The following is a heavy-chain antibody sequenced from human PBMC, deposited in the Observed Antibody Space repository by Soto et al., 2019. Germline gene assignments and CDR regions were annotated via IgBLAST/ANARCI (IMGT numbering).Heavy chain of an antibody. V-gene: IGHV1-2*02. CDR3: ARGDYGTGGYPFPYFDY. J-gene: IGHJ4*02. D-gene: IGHD2-8*02. CDR2: INPDSGAT. Sequence: HEHLVQSGAEVKRPGASLKVSCKASGYSSTGYYIHWVRQAPGQGLEWMGWINPDSGATIYAQNFQGRVTLTSDTSISTASMDLTSLTSDDTAVYYCARGDYGTGGYPFPYFDYWGQGTLVIVSS. CDR1: GYSSTGYY.